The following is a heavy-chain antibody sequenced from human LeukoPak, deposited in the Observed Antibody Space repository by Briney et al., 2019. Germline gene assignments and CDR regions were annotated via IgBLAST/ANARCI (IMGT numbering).Heavy chain of an antibody. Sequence: SETLSLTCTVSGGSISSSSYYWSWIRQPAGKGLEWIGRIYTSGSTNYNPSLKSRVTMSVDTSKNQFSLKLSSVTAADTAVYYCARAGAAAGTVVDYWGQGTLVTVSS. J-gene: IGHJ4*02. V-gene: IGHV4-61*02. D-gene: IGHD6-13*01. CDR3: ARAGAAAGTVVDY. CDR2: IYTSGST. CDR1: GGSISSSSYY.